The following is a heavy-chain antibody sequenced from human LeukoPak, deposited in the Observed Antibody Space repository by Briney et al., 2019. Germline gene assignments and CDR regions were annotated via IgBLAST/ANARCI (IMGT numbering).Heavy chain of an antibody. CDR1: GGSISSSSYY. Sequence: PSETLSLTCTVSGGSISSSSYYWGWIRQPPGKGLEWIGSINYSGSTYYNPSLKSRVTISVDTSKNQFSLKLSSVTAADTAVYYSARRTKLYYYGSGSYYNAKIGAFDIWGQGTMVTVSS. D-gene: IGHD3-10*01. J-gene: IGHJ3*02. V-gene: IGHV4-39*07. CDR2: INYSGST. CDR3: ARRTKLYYYGSGSYYNAKIGAFDI.